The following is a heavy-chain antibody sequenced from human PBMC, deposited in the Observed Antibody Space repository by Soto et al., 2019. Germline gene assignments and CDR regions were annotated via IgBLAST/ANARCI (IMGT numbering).Heavy chain of an antibody. CDR3: ARGGDVNYYHGMDV. J-gene: IGHJ6*02. CDR1: GYTFTSYG. CDR2: ISAYNGKT. V-gene: IGHV1-18*01. D-gene: IGHD5-12*01. Sequence: QVQLVQSGGEVKKPGASVKLSCTASGYTFTSYGISWVRQAPGQGLEWMGWISAYNGKTNYAQNRQGRVTMXTXTXXRTAYRDLRSLRSDDTAVYYCARGGDVNYYHGMDVWGQGTTVTVSS.